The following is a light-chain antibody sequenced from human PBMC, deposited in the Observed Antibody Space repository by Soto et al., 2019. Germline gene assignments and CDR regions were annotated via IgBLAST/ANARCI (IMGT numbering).Light chain of an antibody. V-gene: IGLV2-11*01. Sequence: QSALTQPRSLSVSPGPSVTISCTGTSSDVGGYNYVSWYQQHPGKAPKLMIYDVSKRPSGVPDRFYGSKSGNTASLTISGLQAEDEGEYYCCSYAGSYSYGLGTGTKLTVL. CDR3: CSYAGSYSYG. J-gene: IGLJ1*01. CDR2: DVS. CDR1: SSDVGGYNY.